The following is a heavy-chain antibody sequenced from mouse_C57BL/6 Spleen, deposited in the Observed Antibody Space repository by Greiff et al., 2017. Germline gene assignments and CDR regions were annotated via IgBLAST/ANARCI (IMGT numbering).Heavy chain of an antibody. CDR3: ARLGLTGFY. J-gene: IGHJ2*01. V-gene: IGHV1-64*01. D-gene: IGHD4-1*01. Sequence: QVHVKQPGAELVKPGASVKLSCKASGYTFTSYWMHWVKQRPGQGLEWIGMIHPNSGSTNYNEKFKSKATLTVDKSSSTAYMQLSSLTSEDSAVYYCARLGLTGFYWGQGTTLTVSS. CDR2: IHPNSGST. CDR1: GYTFTSYW.